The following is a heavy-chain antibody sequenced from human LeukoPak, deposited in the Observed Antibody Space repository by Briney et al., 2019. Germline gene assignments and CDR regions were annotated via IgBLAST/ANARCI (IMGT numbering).Heavy chain of an antibody. D-gene: IGHD2-2*01. CDR1: GGSISSSSYY. CDR3: ARLGYCSSTSCYAGLSTWFDP. CDR2: IYYSGST. J-gene: IGHJ5*02. Sequence: SETLSLTCTVSGGSISSSSYYWGWIRQPPGKGLEWIGYIYYSGSTNYNPSLKSRVTISVDTSKNQFSLKLSSVTAADTAVYYCARLGYCSSTSCYAGLSTWFDPWGQGTLVTVSS. V-gene: IGHV4-61*05.